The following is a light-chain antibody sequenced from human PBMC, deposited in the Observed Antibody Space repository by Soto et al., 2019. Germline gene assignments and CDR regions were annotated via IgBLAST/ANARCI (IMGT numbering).Light chain of an antibody. CDR3: QQYGSSRWT. V-gene: IGKV3-20*01. J-gene: IGKJ1*01. CDR2: GTS. Sequence: EIVMTQSPATLSVSPGERATLSCRASQSVNIYLAWYQQKPGQAPRLLIYGTSSRATGIPDRFSGSGSGTDFTLTISRLEPEDFAVYYCQQYGSSRWTFGQGTKVDIK. CDR1: QSVNIY.